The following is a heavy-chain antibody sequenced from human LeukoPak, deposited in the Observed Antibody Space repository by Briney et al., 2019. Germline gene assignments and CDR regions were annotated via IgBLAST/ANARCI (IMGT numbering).Heavy chain of an antibody. Sequence: GGSLRLSCAASGFTFSSYEMNWVRQAPGKGLEWVSHISSSGSTIYYADSVKGRFTISRDNAKNSLYLQMNSLRAEDTAVYYCARTSYSSGWYRHWGQGTLVTVSS. CDR1: GFTFSSYE. D-gene: IGHD6-19*01. J-gene: IGHJ4*02. CDR3: ARTSYSSGWYRH. V-gene: IGHV3-48*03. CDR2: ISSSGSTI.